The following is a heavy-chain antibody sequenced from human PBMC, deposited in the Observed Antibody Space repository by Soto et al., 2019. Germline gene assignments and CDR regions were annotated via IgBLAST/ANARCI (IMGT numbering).Heavy chain of an antibody. D-gene: IGHD3-10*01. J-gene: IGHJ6*03. CDR2: IGTAGDT. Sequence: GGSLRLSCAASGFTFSSYDMHWVRQATGKGLEWVSAIGTAGDTYYPGSVKGRFTISRENAKNSLYLQMNSLRAGDTAVYYCARSPPRITMVRGSMDVWGKGTTVTVSS. CDR1: GFTFSSYD. CDR3: ARSPPRITMVRGSMDV. V-gene: IGHV3-13*01.